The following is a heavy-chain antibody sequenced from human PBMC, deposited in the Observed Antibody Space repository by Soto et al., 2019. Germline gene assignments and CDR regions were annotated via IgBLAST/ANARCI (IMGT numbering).Heavy chain of an antibody. CDR3: AKDRAGRASIAARLTEDYYGMDV. V-gene: IGHV3-30*18. Sequence: GGSLRLSCAASGFTFSSYGMHWVRQAPGKGLEWVAVISYDGSNKYYADSVKGRFTISRDNSKNTLYLQMNSLRAEDTAVYYCAKDRAGRASIAARLTEDYYGMDVWGQGTTVTVSS. CDR2: ISYDGSNK. D-gene: IGHD6-6*01. CDR1: GFTFSSYG. J-gene: IGHJ6*02.